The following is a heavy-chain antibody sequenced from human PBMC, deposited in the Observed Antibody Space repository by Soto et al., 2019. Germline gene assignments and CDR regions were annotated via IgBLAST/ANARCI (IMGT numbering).Heavy chain of an antibody. Sequence: QVQLVESGGGVVQPGRSLRLSCVASGFTFSNNGIHWVRQAPGKGLEWVAVISSDGSKKYYADSVKGRFTISRDNSKNTLYLQMNSLRADDKSVYYCAMDLYGGSSRFDYWGQGTLVTVSS. CDR3: AMDLYGGSSRFDY. CDR1: GFTFSNNG. D-gene: IGHD2-15*01. V-gene: IGHV3-30*03. CDR2: ISSDGSKK. J-gene: IGHJ4*02.